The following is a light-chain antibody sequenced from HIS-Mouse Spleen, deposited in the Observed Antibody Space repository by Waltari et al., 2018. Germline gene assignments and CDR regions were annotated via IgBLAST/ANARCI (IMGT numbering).Light chain of an antibody. Sequence: IVLTQYPATLSLSPGERATLSCRASQSVSSYLALYQQKPGQAPRLLIYDASNRATGVPARFSGSGSETDFTLTSNSLEREDFAVYYCQQRSNWPSVTFGQGTRLEIK. J-gene: IGKJ5*01. CDR3: QQRSNWPSVT. CDR2: DAS. CDR1: QSVSSY. V-gene: IGKV3-11*01.